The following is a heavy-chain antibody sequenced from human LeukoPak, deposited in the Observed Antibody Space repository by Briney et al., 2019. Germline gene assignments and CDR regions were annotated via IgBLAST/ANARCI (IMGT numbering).Heavy chain of an antibody. D-gene: IGHD3-22*01. V-gene: IGHV1-2*02. J-gene: IGHJ4*02. CDR3: ARDPTTHDSSGYYPFDY. Sequence: ASVKVSCKASGYTFTSYDINWVRQAPGQGLEWMGWINPNSGGTNYAQKFQGRVTMTRDTSISTAYMELSRLRSDDTAVYYCARDPTTHDSSGYYPFDYWGQGTLVTVSS. CDR1: GYTFTSYD. CDR2: INPNSGGT.